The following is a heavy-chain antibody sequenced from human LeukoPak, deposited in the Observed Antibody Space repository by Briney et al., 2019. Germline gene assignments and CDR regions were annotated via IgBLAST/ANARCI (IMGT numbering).Heavy chain of an antibody. CDR2: IYYSGST. CDR3: AREAFEGVVTAIGWFDP. V-gene: IGHV4-39*07. Sequence: PSETLSLTCTVSGGSISSSSYYWGWIRQPPGKGLEWIGSIYYSGSTYYNPSLKSRVTISVDTSKNQFSLKLSSVTAADTAVYYCAREAFEGVVTAIGWFDPWGQGTLVTVSS. D-gene: IGHD2-21*02. J-gene: IGHJ5*02. CDR1: GGSISSSSYY.